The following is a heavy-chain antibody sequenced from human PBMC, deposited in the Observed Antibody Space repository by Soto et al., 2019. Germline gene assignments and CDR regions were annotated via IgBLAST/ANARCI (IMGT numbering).Heavy chain of an antibody. CDR1: GFSLSSTRMA. CDR2: IYWDDDK. D-gene: IGHD6-19*01. J-gene: IGHJ4*02. Sequence: QIPLKEFGPTLVKTKQTLTLTCTFSGFSLSSTRMAVGWIRQPPGKALEWLAIIYWDDDKGYGPFQKGRLTITKDTSKTQVGLTVSYMDPVDTARYYCAHIVVAGLGYYFDYWGQGTRVTVSS. CDR3: AHIVVAGLGYYFDY. V-gene: IGHV2-5*05.